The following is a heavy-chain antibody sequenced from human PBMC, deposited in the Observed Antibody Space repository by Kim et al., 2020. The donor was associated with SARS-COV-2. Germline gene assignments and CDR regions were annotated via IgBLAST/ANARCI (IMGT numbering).Heavy chain of an antibody. CDR1: GGSISSGGYY. Sequence: SETLSLTCTVSGGSISSGGYYWSWIRQHPGKGLEWIGYIYYSGSTYYNPSLKSRVTISVDTSKNQFSLKLSSVTAADTAVYYCARGGILTGPDYWGQGTLVTVSS. J-gene: IGHJ4*02. CDR2: IYYSGST. D-gene: IGHD3-9*01. V-gene: IGHV4-31*03. CDR3: ARGGILTGPDY.